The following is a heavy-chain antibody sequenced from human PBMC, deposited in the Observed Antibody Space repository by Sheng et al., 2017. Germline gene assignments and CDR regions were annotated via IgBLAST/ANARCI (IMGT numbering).Heavy chain of an antibody. Sequence: QVQLQESGPGLVKPSETLSLTCTVSGGSISSYYWSWIRQPPGKGLEWIGYIYYSGSTNYNPSLKSRVTISVDTSKNQFSLKLSSVTAADTAVYYCARDRGYFLTGYPTPYWYFDSLGPVGTLGHCLL. V-gene: IGHV4-59*01. CDR2: IYYSGST. D-gene: IGHD3-9*01. CDR3: ARDRGYFLTGYPTPYWYFDS. J-gene: IGHJ2*01. CDR1: GGSISSYY.